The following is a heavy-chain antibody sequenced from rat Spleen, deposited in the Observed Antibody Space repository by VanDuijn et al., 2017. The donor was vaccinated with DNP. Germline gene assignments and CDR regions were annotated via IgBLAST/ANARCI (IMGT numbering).Heavy chain of an antibody. V-gene: IGHV5-22*01. Sequence: EVQLVESGGGLVQPGRSLKLSCAASGFTLSDSYMAWVRQAPTKGLEWVAYISYDGGSNYNGDSVKGRFTISRDNVKNTLYLQMNSLRSEDMATYYCARHVLPLRVWDYWGQGVMVTVSS. J-gene: IGHJ2*01. CDR3: ARHVLPLRVWDY. CDR1: GFTLSDSY. D-gene: IGHD1-4*01. CDR2: ISYDGGSN.